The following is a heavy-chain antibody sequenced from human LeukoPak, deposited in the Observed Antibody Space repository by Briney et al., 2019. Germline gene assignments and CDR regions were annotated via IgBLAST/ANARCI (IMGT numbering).Heavy chain of an antibody. CDR2: ISSSGSTI. Sequence: GGSLRLSCAASGFTFSDYYMSWIRQAPGKGLEWVSYISSSGSTIYYADSVKGRFTISRDNAKNSLYLQMNSLRAEDTAVYYCARDRHTYLGVHWYFDLWGRGTQVTVSS. CDR3: ARDRHTYLGVHWYFDL. CDR1: GFTFSDYY. V-gene: IGHV3-11*01. D-gene: IGHD3-10*01. J-gene: IGHJ2*01.